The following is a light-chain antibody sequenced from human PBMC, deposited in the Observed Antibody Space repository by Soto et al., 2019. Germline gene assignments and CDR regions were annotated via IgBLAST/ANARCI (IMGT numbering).Light chain of an antibody. CDR2: WAS. CDR1: QSVLYSANNENY. CDR3: QQYYSTPWA. V-gene: IGKV4-1*01. J-gene: IGKJ1*01. Sequence: DIVMTQSPASLAVSLGERATSNCKSSQSVLYSANNENYLAWYQQKPGHPPKLLIYWASTRESGVPDRFSGSGSRTDFTLTISSLQAEDVAVYYCQQYYSTPWAFGQGTKVDIK.